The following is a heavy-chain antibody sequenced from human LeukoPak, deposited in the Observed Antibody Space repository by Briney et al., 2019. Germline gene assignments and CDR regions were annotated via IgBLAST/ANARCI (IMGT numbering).Heavy chain of an antibody. J-gene: IGHJ4*02. Sequence: PGGSLRLSCAASELAFSNYGVHWVRQAPGKGLEWVALISYDGSKKYFADSVKGRFTISRDNSKNTLYLQMNSLRPEDTAVYYCAITNCGGDCQAYYFDYWGQGTLVTVSS. CDR1: ELAFSNYG. CDR3: AITNCGGDCQAYYFDY. V-gene: IGHV3-30*03. CDR2: ISYDGSKK. D-gene: IGHD2-21*02.